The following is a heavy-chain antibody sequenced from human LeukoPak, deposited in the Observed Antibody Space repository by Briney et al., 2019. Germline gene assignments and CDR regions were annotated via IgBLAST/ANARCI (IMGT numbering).Heavy chain of an antibody. CDR1: GFTFGSYA. J-gene: IGHJ4*02. CDR3: ARDRNWNDFLYYFDY. Sequence: PGGSLRLSCAASGFTFGSYAMHWVRQAPGKGLEWVAVISYDGSNKYYADSVKGRFTISRDNSKNTLYLQMNSLRAEDTAVYYCARDRNWNDFLYYFDYWGQGTLVTVSS. V-gene: IGHV3-30*04. CDR2: ISYDGSNK. D-gene: IGHD1-20*01.